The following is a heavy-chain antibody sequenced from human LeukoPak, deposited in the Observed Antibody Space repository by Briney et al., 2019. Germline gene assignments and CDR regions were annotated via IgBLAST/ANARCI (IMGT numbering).Heavy chain of an antibody. CDR3: ARRYSSSSFNWFDP. Sequence: PSETLSLTCAVYGGSFSGYYWSWIRQPPGKGLEWIGEINHSGGTNYNPSLKSRVTISVDTSKNQFSLKLSSVTAADTAVYYCARRYSSSSFNWFDPWGQGTLVTVSS. V-gene: IGHV4-34*01. CDR1: GGSFSGYY. D-gene: IGHD6-6*01. CDR2: INHSGGT. J-gene: IGHJ5*02.